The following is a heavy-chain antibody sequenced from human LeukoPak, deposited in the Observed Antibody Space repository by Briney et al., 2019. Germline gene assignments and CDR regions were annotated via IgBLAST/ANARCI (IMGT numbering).Heavy chain of an antibody. V-gene: IGHV4-34*01. CDR3: ARGRYNWNYGAFDI. Sequence: WETLSLTCAVYGGSFSGYYWSWIRQPPGKGLEWIGEINHSGSTNYNPSLKSRVTISVDTSKNQFSLKLSSVTAADTAVYYCARGRYNWNYGAFDIWGQGTLVTVSS. CDR2: INHSGST. D-gene: IGHD1-7*01. CDR1: GGSFSGYY. J-gene: IGHJ3*02.